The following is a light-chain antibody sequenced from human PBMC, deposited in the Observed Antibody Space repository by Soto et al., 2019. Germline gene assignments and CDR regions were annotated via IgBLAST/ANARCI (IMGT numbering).Light chain of an antibody. V-gene: IGLV1-51*02. CDR2: ENH. Sequence: QSVLTQPPSVSAAPGQKVTISCSGSSSNIGNHYVSWYQYLPGTAPKLLIFENHKRPSTIPDRFSASKSGTSATLGITGLQTGDEAEYFCGTWDSSLGAGVFGGGTKITVL. CDR3: GTWDSSLGAGV. J-gene: IGLJ3*02. CDR1: SSNIGNHY.